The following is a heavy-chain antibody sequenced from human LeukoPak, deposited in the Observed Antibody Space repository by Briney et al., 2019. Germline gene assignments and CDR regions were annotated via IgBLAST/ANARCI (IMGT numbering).Heavy chain of an antibody. D-gene: IGHD3/OR15-3a*01. CDR2: MYYIGST. Sequence: SETLSLTCTVSGGSISSSSYYWGWIRQPPGKGLEWIGSMYYIGSTYYNASLKSQVSISIDTSKNQFSLRLTSVTAADTAVYYCARQTGSGLFILPGGQGTLVTVSS. CDR3: ARQTGSGLFILP. J-gene: IGHJ4*02. CDR1: GGSISSSSYY. V-gene: IGHV4-39*01.